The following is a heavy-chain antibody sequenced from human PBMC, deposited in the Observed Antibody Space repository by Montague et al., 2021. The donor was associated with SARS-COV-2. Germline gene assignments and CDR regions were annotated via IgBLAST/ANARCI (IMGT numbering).Heavy chain of an antibody. CDR3: ARKGSGRSDLAY. D-gene: IGHD1-26*01. Sequence: SETLSLTCAVHGGSFGGYYWSWIRQPPGKGLEWIGEINHSGSTNYNPSLKSRVTISVDTSKNQFSLKLSSVTAADTAVYYCARKGSGRSDLAYWGQGTLVTVSS. V-gene: IGHV4-34*01. CDR2: INHSGST. J-gene: IGHJ4*02. CDR1: GGSFGGYY.